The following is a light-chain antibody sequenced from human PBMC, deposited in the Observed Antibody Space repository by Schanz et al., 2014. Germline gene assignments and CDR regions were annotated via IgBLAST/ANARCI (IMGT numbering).Light chain of an antibody. Sequence: QSALTQPPSASGSPGQSVTISCTGTSSDIGRYNYVSWYQHHPGKAPKLLIYDVTKRPSGVPDRFSGSKSGNTASLTVSGLQAEDEADYYCSSYAARNTAYVFGTGTKVTVL. J-gene: IGLJ1*01. CDR3: SSYAARNTAYV. V-gene: IGLV2-8*01. CDR2: DVT. CDR1: SSDIGRYNY.